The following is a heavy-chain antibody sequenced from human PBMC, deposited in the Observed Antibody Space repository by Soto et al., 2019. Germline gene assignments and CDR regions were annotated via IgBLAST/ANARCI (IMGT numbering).Heavy chain of an antibody. D-gene: IGHD3-3*01. J-gene: IGHJ4*02. V-gene: IGHV1-46*01. CDR3: ARDGDFWRWDY. CDR2: INPSGGST. Sequence: GASVKVSCKASGYTFTSYYMHWVRQAPGQGLEWMGIINPSGGSTTYAQKFQGRVTMTRDTSTSTVYMELSSLIFEDTAVYYCARDGDFWRWDYWGQGTQVTVSS. CDR1: GYTFTSYY.